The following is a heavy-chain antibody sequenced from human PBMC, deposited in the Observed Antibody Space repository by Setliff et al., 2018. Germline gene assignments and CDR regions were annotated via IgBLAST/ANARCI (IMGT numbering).Heavy chain of an antibody. Sequence: SETLSLTCAVYGGSFSGYYWSWILQPPGKGLEWIGEINHSGSTNYNPSLKSRVTISVDTSKNQFSLKLSPVTAADTAVYYCARVSSLSGWYDYWGQGTLVTVSS. D-gene: IGHD6-19*01. CDR1: GGSFSGYY. CDR3: ARVSSLSGWYDY. CDR2: INHSGST. V-gene: IGHV4-34*01. J-gene: IGHJ4*02.